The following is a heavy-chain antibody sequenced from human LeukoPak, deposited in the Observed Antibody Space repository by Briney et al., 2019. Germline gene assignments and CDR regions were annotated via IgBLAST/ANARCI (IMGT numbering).Heavy chain of an antibody. D-gene: IGHD3-10*01. Sequence: GGSLRLSCAASGFTFSSYSMSWARQAPGKGLEWVSSISSSSYIYYADSVKGRFTISRDNAKKSLYLQMNSLRAEDTAVYYCARAPVWFGELLTPTAANFDYWGQGTLVTVSS. V-gene: IGHV3-21*01. CDR3: ARAPVWFGELLTPTAANFDY. CDR2: ISSSSYI. J-gene: IGHJ4*02. CDR1: GFTFSSYS.